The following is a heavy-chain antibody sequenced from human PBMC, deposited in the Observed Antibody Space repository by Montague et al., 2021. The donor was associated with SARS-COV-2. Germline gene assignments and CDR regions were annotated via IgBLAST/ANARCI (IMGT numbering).Heavy chain of an antibody. CDR1: GGSIRNYY. CDR2: IYDSGNV. CDR3: ARDLSSSWSYWFDP. D-gene: IGHD6-13*01. V-gene: IGHV4-4*08. Sequence: SETLSLTCAVSGGSIRNYYWSWIRQPPGRGLEWIAYIYDSGNVDYNPSLKSRVTILVDTSKNQFSLKVSSVTAADTAVYYCARDLSSSWSYWFDPWGQGTLVTVSS. J-gene: IGHJ5*02.